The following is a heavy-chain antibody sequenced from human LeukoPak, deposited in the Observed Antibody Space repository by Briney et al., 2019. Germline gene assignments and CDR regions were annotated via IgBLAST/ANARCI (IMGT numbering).Heavy chain of an antibody. CDR1: GFTFSSYA. V-gene: IGHV3-23*01. D-gene: IGHD3-22*01. CDR3: AKGSYYDSSGSFYFDY. Sequence: GGSLRLSCAASGFTFSSYAMSWVRQAPGKGLEWVSGISGSGDNTYYADSVKGRFTISRDNSKNTLYVQVNSLGTKDTAAYYCAKGSYYDSSGSFYFDYWGQGTLVTVSS. CDR2: ISGSGDNT. J-gene: IGHJ4*02.